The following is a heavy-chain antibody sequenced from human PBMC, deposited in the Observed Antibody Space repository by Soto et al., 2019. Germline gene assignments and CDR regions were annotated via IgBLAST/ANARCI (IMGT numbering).Heavy chain of an antibody. CDR1: GLTFSNAW. CDR2: IKSKTDGGTT. V-gene: IGHV3-15*01. Sequence: GGSLRLSCAAFGLTFSNAWMSWVRQAPGKGLERVGRIKSKTDGGTTDYAAPVKGRFTISRDDSKNTLYLQMNSLKTEDTAVYYCTTEKTAIFGVVIIPGWGQGTLVTVSS. J-gene: IGHJ4*02. CDR3: TTEKTAIFGVVIIPG. D-gene: IGHD3-3*01.